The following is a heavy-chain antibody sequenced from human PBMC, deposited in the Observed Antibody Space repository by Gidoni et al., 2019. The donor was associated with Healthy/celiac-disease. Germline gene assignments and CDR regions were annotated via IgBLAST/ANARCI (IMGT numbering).Heavy chain of an antibody. V-gene: IGHV1-69*06. Sequence: QVQLVQSGAEVKKPGSSVKVSCKASGGTFSSSAISWVRQAPGQGLEWMGGIIPIFGTANYAQKFQGRVTITADKSTSTAYMELSSLRSEDTAVYYCARDRVDTAMVTWGNFDYWGQGTLVTVSS. J-gene: IGHJ4*02. CDR3: ARDRVDTAMVTWGNFDY. CDR2: IIPIFGTA. D-gene: IGHD5-18*01. CDR1: GGTFSSSA.